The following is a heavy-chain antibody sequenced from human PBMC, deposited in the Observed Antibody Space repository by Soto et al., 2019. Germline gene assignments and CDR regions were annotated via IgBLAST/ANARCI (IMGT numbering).Heavy chain of an antibody. Sequence: QVQLVESGGGVVQPGRSPRLSCAASGFTFSSYGIHWVRQAPGKGLEWVAVISYDGSKKYYADSVKGRITISRDNSNNTLYLQMNSLRGEDTAVYYCVKENYGDSSTYGFDIWGQGTMVTVSS. D-gene: IGHD4-17*01. V-gene: IGHV3-30*18. CDR2: ISYDGSKK. CDR3: VKENYGDSSTYGFDI. J-gene: IGHJ3*02. CDR1: GFTFSSYG.